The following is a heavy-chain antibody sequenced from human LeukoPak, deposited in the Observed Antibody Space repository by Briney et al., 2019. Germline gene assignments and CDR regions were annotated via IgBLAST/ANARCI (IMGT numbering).Heavy chain of an antibody. J-gene: IGHJ4*02. CDR3: ARLPLSMTGNYYDY. V-gene: IGHV4-39*01. CDR1: GGSISSSRYY. D-gene: IGHD3-9*01. Sequence: SETLSLTCTVSGGSISSSRYYWGWIRQPPGKRLEWIGNIYYNGKTDFNPSLKSRGIMSLDTSKNQVSLKVTSVSAADTAVYYCARLPLSMTGNYYDYWGQGTLVTVSS. CDR2: IYYNGKT.